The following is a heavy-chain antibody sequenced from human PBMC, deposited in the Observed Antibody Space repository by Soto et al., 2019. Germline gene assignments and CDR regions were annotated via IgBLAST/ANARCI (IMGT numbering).Heavy chain of an antibody. CDR3: ARDPQPYGSGTKGFDY. Sequence: ASVKVSCKASGYTFTSYGISWVRQAPGQGLEWMGWISAYNGNTNYAQKLQGRVTMTTDTSTSTAYMELRSLRSDDTAMYYRARDPQPYGSGTKGFDYWGQGTLVTVSS. J-gene: IGHJ4*02. D-gene: IGHD3-10*01. CDR2: ISAYNGNT. CDR1: GYTFTSYG. V-gene: IGHV1-18*04.